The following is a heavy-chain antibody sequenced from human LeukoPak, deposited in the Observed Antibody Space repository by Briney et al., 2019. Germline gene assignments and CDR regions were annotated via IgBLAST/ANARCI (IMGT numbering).Heavy chain of an antibody. CDR3: ARRTTVVTPEGYYGMDV. CDR1: GGSISSSSYY. V-gene: IGHV4-39*01. D-gene: IGHD4-23*01. Sequence: SETLSLTCAVSGGSISSSSYYWGWIRQPPGKGLEWIGNIYYDGGTYYNPSLKSRVTISVDTSKNQFSLKLSSVAAADTAVYYCARRTTVVTPEGYYGMDVWAKGPRSPSP. J-gene: IGHJ6*02. CDR2: IYYDGGT.